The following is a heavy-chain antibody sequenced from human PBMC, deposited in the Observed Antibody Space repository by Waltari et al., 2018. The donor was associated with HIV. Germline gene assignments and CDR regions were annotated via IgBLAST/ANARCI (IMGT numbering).Heavy chain of an antibody. Sequence: QVQLQQWGAGLLKPSETLPLTCAVYGGPFSGYYWSWIGQPPGKGQEWIGEINHSGRTNYNPSLKSRVTISVDTSKNQSSLKLSSVTAADTAVYYCARGPGVAGLDYWGQGTLVTVSS. CDR3: ARGPGVAGLDY. CDR1: GGPFSGYY. CDR2: INHSGRT. D-gene: IGHD6-19*01. J-gene: IGHJ4*02. V-gene: IGHV4-34*01.